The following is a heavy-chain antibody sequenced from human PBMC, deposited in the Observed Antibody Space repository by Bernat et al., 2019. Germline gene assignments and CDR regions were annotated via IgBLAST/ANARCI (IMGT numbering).Heavy chain of an antibody. V-gene: IGHV3-23*04. D-gene: IGHD2-21*01. CDR1: GFTFGTFA. CDR2: KTGGGTT. Sequence: EVRLVESGGDLVQPGGSLRLSCAASGFTFGTFAMSWDRQAPGKGLWWVSAKTGGGTTYYAGHVKGRVIISRDNSKNMLFMQMNSLTAEDTAVYYCAKFRGQLIRNYYMNVWGEGTTFTVS. J-gene: IGHJ6*03. CDR3: AKFRGQLIRNYYMNV.